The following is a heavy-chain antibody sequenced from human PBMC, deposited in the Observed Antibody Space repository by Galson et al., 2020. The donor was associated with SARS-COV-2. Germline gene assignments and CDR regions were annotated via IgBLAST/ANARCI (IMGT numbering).Heavy chain of an antibody. CDR2: ISSSSLYR. D-gene: IGHD2-15*01. J-gene: IGHJ6*02. CDR3: ARDSVVAGLYYYYGMDV. V-gene: IGHV3-21*01. Sequence: AGGSLRLSCAASGFPFNNYTMNWVRQAPGKGLEWVSSISSSSLYRYYAGSVKGRFTISRDNGKKTLYLQMNSLRAEDTAMYYWARDSVVAGLYYYYGMDVWGQGTTVTVSS. CDR1: GFPFNNYT.